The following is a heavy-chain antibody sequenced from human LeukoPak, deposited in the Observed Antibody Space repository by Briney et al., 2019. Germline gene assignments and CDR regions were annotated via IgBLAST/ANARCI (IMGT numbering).Heavy chain of an antibody. CDR2: IYYSGST. D-gene: IGHD3-10*01. CDR1: GGSISSYY. V-gene: IGHV4-59*08. J-gene: IGHJ4*02. CDR3: ARHRFTAGSGNDY. Sequence: SETLSLTCTVSGGSISSYYWSWIRRAPGKGLEWIGYIYYSGSTNYNPSLKSRVTISVDTSKNQFSLKLSSVTAADTAVYYCARHRFTAGSGNDYWGQGTLVTVSS.